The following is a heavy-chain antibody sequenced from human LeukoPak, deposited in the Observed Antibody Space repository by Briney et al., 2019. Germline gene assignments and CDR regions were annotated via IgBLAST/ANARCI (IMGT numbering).Heavy chain of an antibody. Sequence: PSETLSLTCTVSGGSISSYYWSWIRQPPGKGLEWIGYIYYSGSTNYNPSLKSRVTISVDTSKNQFSLKLSSVTAADTAVYYCARAQYYSGWFDPWGQGTLVTVSS. J-gene: IGHJ5*02. CDR2: IYYSGST. V-gene: IGHV4-59*01. D-gene: IGHD3-10*01. CDR1: GGSISSYY. CDR3: ARAQYYSGWFDP.